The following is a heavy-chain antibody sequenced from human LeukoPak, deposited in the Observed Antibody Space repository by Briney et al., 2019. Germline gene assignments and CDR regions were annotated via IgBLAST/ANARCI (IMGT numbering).Heavy chain of an antibody. D-gene: IGHD3-10*01. CDR3: ARFSAYFYGSGTSGFDF. V-gene: IGHV4-59*01. J-gene: IGHJ4*02. Sequence: SETLSLTCTVSGGSIGTYYWSWIRQPPGKGLEWIGYIHYSGSTNYNPSLKSRLTMSVDTSKNKFFLTLNSVTAADTAVYYCARFSAYFYGSGTSGFDFWGQGTLLTVTS. CDR2: IHYSGST. CDR1: GGSIGTYY.